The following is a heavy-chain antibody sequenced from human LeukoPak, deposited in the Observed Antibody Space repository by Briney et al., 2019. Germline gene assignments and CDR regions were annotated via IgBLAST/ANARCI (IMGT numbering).Heavy chain of an antibody. Sequence: GASVKVSCKASGYTFTGYYMHWVRQAPGQGLEWMGRPNPNSGVTNFAQRFQGRVTMTRDTSISTAYMELSSLRSDDTAVYYCARGDYDFWSGPFSYWGQGTLVTVSS. CDR2: PNPNSGVT. D-gene: IGHD3-3*01. CDR3: ARGDYDFWSGPFSY. CDR1: GYTFTGYY. V-gene: IGHV1-2*06. J-gene: IGHJ4*02.